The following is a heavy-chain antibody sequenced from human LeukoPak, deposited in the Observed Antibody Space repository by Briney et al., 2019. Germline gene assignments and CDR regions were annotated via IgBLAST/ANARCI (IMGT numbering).Heavy chain of an antibody. D-gene: IGHD3-10*01. Sequence: SETLSLTCTVSGGPVSSGSYYWSWIRQPPGKGLEWIGYIYYSGSTNYNPSLKSRVTISVDTSKNQFSLKLSSVTAADTAVYYCARLAGFGELLVYYFDYWGQGTLVTVSS. CDR2: IYYSGST. J-gene: IGHJ4*02. CDR1: GGPVSSGSYY. V-gene: IGHV4-61*01. CDR3: ARLAGFGELLVYYFDY.